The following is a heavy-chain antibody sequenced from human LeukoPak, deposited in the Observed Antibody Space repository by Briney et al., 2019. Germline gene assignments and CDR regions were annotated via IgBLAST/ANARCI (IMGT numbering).Heavy chain of an antibody. Sequence: SETLSLTCAAYGWSFSGYYWSWIRQPPGKGLEWIGEINHSGSTNYNPSLKSRVTISVDASKNQFTLKMSSVTDASRVVYYCARVQAGSSSFSMLGYGMDVWGQGNTVTVSS. CDR3: ARVQAGSSSFSMLGYGMDV. J-gene: IGHJ6*02. CDR2: INHSGST. V-gene: IGHV4-34*01. CDR1: GWSFSGYY. D-gene: IGHD2-2*01.